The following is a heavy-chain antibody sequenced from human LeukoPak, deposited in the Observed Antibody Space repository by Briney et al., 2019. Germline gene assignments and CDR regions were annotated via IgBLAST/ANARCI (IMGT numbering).Heavy chain of an antibody. D-gene: IGHD3-22*01. CDR2: IYSGGSP. Sequence: GGSLRLSCAASGFTFSTNYMSWVRQAPGKGLEWVSVIYSGGSPYYADSVKGRFTISRDNSKNTLYLQMNSLRAEDAAVYYCARDLNYYDSSGYGHWGQGTLVTVSS. J-gene: IGHJ4*02. CDR3: ARDLNYYDSSGYGH. CDR1: GFTFSTNY. V-gene: IGHV3-53*01.